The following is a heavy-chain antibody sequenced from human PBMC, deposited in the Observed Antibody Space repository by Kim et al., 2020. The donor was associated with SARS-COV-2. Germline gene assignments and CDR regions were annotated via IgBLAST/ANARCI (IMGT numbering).Heavy chain of an antibody. J-gene: IGHJ4*02. Sequence: ADSVKCRFTISRDNTKNTQYLQMNSLRAEDTAVYYCAKQVGSVSYYYFDYWGQGTLVSVSS. CDR3: AKQVGSVSYYYFDY. V-gene: IGHV3-30*02. D-gene: IGHD3-10*01.